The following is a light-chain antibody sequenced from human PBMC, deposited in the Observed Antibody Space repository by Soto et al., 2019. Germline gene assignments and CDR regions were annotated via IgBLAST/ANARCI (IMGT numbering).Light chain of an antibody. J-gene: IGKJ1*01. V-gene: IGKV3-20*01. Sequence: EIVLTQSPGTVSLSPGERATLSCRASQSVSSSYLAWYQQKPGQAPRLLIYGASSRATGVPDRFSGSGSGTDFTLTISRLEPEDFAVFYCQQCGSAPLTFGQGTKVDIK. CDR2: GAS. CDR3: QQCGSAPLT. CDR1: QSVSSSY.